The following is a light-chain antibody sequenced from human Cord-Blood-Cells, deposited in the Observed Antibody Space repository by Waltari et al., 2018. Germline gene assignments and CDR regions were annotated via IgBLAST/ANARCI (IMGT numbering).Light chain of an antibody. J-gene: IGLJ3*02. CDR1: CSDVGGYNY. V-gene: IGLV2-14*03. CDR2: DVS. Sequence: QSALTQPDSVSGSPGQSITISCTGTCSDVGGYNYVSWYQQHPGKAPKLMIYDVSNRPSGGSNRFSGSKSGNTASLTISGLQAEDEADYYCSSYTSSSTWVFGGGTKLTVL. CDR3: SSYTSSSTWV.